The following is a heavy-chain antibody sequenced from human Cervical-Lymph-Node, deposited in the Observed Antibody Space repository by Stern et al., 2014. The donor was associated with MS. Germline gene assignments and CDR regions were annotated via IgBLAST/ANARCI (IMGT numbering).Heavy chain of an antibody. Sequence: EVQLVESGGGLVQPGGSLGLSCAASGFTVSYNYMSWVRPAPGKGLEWVSVLFSGGSTYYADSVKGRFTISRDSSKNTLYLEMNSLRVEDTAVYYCARSWEPPTLDYWGQGTLVTVSS. V-gene: IGHV3-66*02. CDR1: GFTVSYNY. J-gene: IGHJ4*02. D-gene: IGHD1-26*01. CDR3: ARSWEPPTLDY. CDR2: LFSGGST.